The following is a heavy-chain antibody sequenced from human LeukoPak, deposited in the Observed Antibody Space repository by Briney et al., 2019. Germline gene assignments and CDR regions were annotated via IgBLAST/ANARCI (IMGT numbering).Heavy chain of an antibody. J-gene: IGHJ5*02. CDR3: ARGSIAARILPWFDP. Sequence: SETLPLTCTVSGGSISSYYWSWIRQPPGKGLEWIGYIYYSGSTYYNPSLKSRVTISVDTSKNQFSLKLSSVTAADTAVYYCARGSIAARILPWFDPWGQGTLVTVSS. D-gene: IGHD6-6*01. CDR2: IYYSGST. V-gene: IGHV4-59*08. CDR1: GGSISSYY.